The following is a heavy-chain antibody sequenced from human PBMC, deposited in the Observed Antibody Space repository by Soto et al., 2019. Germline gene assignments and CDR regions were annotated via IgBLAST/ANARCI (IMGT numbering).Heavy chain of an antibody. Sequence: QVQLVESGGGVVQPGRSLRLSCAASGFTFSSYGMHWVRQAPGKGLELVAVISYDGSNKYYADSVKGRFTISRDNSKNTLYLQMNSLRAEDTAVYYCAKDVYYYGSGSYPLFDYWGQGTMVTVSS. J-gene: IGHJ4*02. CDR2: ISYDGSNK. CDR3: AKDVYYYGSGSYPLFDY. V-gene: IGHV3-30*18. D-gene: IGHD3-10*01. CDR1: GFTFSSYG.